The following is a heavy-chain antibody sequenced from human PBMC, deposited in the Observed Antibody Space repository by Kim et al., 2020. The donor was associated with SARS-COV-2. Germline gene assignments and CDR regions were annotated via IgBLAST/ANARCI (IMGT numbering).Heavy chain of an antibody. V-gene: IGHV4-31*03. CDR2: ISYSGNS. J-gene: IGHJ4*02. D-gene: IGHD2-2*01. CDR1: GGSIRSGGKF. Sequence: SETLSLTCSVSGGSIRSGGKFWTWIRQHPAKGLEWIGYISYSGNSHYSPSLRNRVSISLQTSENQFSLELISVTDADTAVDYFERGQPLDSWGQEIRVTV. CDR3: ERGQPLDS.